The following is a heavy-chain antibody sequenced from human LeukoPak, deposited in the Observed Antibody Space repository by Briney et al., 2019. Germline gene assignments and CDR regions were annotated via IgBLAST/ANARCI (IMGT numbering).Heavy chain of an antibody. CDR2: INHSGST. CDR3: ARSHRNWFDP. V-gene: IGHV4-34*01. CDR1: GGSFSGYY. Sequence: PSETLSLTCAVYGGSFSGYYWSWIRQPPGKGLEWIGEINHSGSTNYNPSLKSRVTISVDTSKSQFSLKLSSVTAADTAVYYCARSHRNWFDPWGQGTLVTVSS. J-gene: IGHJ5*02.